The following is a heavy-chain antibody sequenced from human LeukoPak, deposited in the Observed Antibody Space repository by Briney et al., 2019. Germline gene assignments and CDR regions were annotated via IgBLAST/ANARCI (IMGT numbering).Heavy chain of an antibody. CDR3: ARQGAVAGIFDY. Sequence: PSETLSLTCAVSGGSISSSNWWSWVRQPPGKGLEWIGEIYHSGSTNYNPSLKSRVTISVDKSKNQFSLKLGSVTAADTAVYYCARQGAVAGIFDYWGQGTLVTVSS. D-gene: IGHD6-19*01. CDR2: IYHSGST. V-gene: IGHV4-4*02. J-gene: IGHJ4*02. CDR1: GGSISSSNW.